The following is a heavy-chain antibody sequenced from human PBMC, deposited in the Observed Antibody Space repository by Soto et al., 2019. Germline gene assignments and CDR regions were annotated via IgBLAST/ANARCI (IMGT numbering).Heavy chain of an antibody. CDR2: IIPHFGAP. J-gene: IGHJ4*02. CDR1: GGIFSSYG. D-gene: IGHD5-18*01. Sequence: GASVKVSCKSSGGIFSSYGISWVRQAPGQGLEWMGGIIPHFGAPNYAPTFQGRVTITADKSTNTAYMELFSLRSGDTAVYYCARKGYSQGYDYFDYWGPGTLVTVSS. CDR3: ARKGYSQGYDYFDY. V-gene: IGHV1-69*06.